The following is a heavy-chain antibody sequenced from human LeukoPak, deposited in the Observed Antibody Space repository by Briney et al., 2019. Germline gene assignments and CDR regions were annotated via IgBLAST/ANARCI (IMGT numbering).Heavy chain of an antibody. J-gene: IGHJ4*02. CDR2: IYFGGSS. CDR1: GASISGNY. D-gene: IGHD5-18*01. Sequence: SETLSLTCTVYGASISGNYWSWIRQHPGKGLEWIGYIYFGGSSNYNPSLKSRVTISVDTSRNQLSLRLTSVTAAVTAVYYCARVPIYSYGHSIDYWGQGTLVTVSS. V-gene: IGHV4-59*01. CDR3: ARVPIYSYGHSIDY.